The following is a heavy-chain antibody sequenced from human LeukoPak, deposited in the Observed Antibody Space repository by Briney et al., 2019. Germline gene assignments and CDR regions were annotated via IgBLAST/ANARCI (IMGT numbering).Heavy chain of an antibody. CDR3: ATLPDY. Sequence: SETLSLTCTVSGESIRSGYYWGCIRQPPGKGLEWIGSIYHRGNTFYNPSLESRVTISVDTSKNQLSLRVHSVTAADSAMYYCATLPDYWGQGTLVTVSS. J-gene: IGHJ4*02. CDR1: GESIRSGYY. V-gene: IGHV4-38-2*02. CDR2: IYHRGNT.